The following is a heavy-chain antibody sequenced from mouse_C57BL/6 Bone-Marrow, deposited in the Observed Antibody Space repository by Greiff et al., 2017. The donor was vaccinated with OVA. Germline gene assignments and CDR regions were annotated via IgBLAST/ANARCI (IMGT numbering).Heavy chain of an antibody. D-gene: IGHD2-3*01. CDR3: AREGWPRYCDV. V-gene: IGHV1-81*01. J-gene: IGHJ1*03. Sequence: VQLQQSGAELARPGASVKLSCTASGYTFTSYGISWVKQRTGQGLEWIGEIYPRSGNTYYNEKFKGKATLTADKSSSTAYMELRSLTSEDSAVYFCAREGWPRYCDVWGTGTTVTVSS. CDR2: IYPRSGNT. CDR1: GYTFTSYG.